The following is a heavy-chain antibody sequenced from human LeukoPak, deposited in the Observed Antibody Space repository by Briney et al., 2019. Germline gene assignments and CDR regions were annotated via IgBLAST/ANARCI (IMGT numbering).Heavy chain of an antibody. Sequence: GASVKVSCKASGGTFSSYAISWVRQAPGQGLEWMGGIIPIFGTANYAQKFQGRVTITADESTSTAYMELSSLRAEDTAVYYCAKDLIRAVAGKAFGLDYWGQGTLVTVSS. CDR2: IIPIFGTA. CDR1: GGTFSSYA. J-gene: IGHJ4*02. CDR3: AKDLIRAVAGKAFGLDY. V-gene: IGHV1-69*01. D-gene: IGHD6-19*01.